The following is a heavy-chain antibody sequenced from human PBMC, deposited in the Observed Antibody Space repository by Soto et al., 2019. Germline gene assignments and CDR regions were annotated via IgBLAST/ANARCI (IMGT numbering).Heavy chain of an antibody. Sequence: SVKVSCKAPGETFRRDVISWVRQAPGQGLEWLGGITPMSGTTDYAQKFQGRVAISADKSTGTAYFELSSLTFDDTGVYYCARGVSMAGRPGFFHHWGQGSLVTVSS. J-gene: IGHJ1*01. V-gene: IGHV1-69*06. D-gene: IGHD6-6*01. CDR3: ARGVSMAGRPGFFHH. CDR1: GETFRRDV. CDR2: ITPMSGTT.